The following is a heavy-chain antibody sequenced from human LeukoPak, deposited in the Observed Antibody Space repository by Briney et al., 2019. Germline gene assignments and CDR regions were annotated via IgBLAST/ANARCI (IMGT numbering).Heavy chain of an antibody. CDR2: TYTSGST. CDR3: ARGGYCNSTSCYPDAFDI. CDR1: GGSISSGSYY. V-gene: IGHV4-61*02. J-gene: IGHJ3*02. D-gene: IGHD2-2*01. Sequence: PSQTLSLTCTVSGGSISSGSYYWSWLRQPAGKGLEWIGRTYTSGSTNYNPSLKSRVTVSVDMSKNQFSLKLSSVTAADTAIYYCARGGYCNSTSCYPDAFDIWGQGTMVTVSS.